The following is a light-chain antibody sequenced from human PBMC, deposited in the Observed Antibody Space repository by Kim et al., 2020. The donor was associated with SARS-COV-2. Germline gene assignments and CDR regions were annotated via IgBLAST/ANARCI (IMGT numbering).Light chain of an antibody. Sequence: QSALAQPASVSGSPGQSITISCTGTSSDIGTYNLVSWYQQHPGKAPKLILSDVNRRPSGVSDRFSGSKSGNTASLTVSGLQTEDEGDYYCCSYALGSARWVFGGGTQLTVL. CDR3: CSYALGSARWV. CDR1: SSDIGTYNL. J-gene: IGLJ3*02. CDR2: DVN. V-gene: IGLV2-23*02.